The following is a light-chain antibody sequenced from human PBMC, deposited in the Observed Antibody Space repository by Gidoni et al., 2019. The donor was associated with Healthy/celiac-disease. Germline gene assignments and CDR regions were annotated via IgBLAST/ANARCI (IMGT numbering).Light chain of an antibody. CDR3: NSRDSSGNHVV. J-gene: IGLJ2*01. Sequence: SSELTQDPAVSVAVGQTVRITCQGDSLRSYYASWYQQKPGQAPVLVIYGKNNRPSWIPDRFSGSSSGNTASLTITGAQAEDEADYYCNSRDSSGNHVVFGGGTKLTVL. V-gene: IGLV3-19*01. CDR2: GKN. CDR1: SLRSYY.